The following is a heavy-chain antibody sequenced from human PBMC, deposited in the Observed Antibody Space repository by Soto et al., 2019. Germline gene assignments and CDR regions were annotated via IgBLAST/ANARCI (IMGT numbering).Heavy chain of an antibody. V-gene: IGHV4-61*01. D-gene: IGHD1-7*01. CDR1: GDSVSSNRYY. J-gene: IGHJ5*02. Sequence: QVQLQESGPGLVKPSETLSLTCTVSGDSVSSNRYYWTWIRQPPGKGLEWIGYFYYGGNTAKNNPTLQIRITMSVDTSKNKCSLKLTSVTAADTAVYYCVRDGRSGTVTFNYGFDAWGRGTTVTVSS. CDR2: FYYGGNTA. CDR3: VRDGRSGTVTFNYGFDA.